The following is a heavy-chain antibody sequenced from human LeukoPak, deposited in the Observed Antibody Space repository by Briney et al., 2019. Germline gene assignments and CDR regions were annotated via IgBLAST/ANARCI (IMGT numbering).Heavy chain of an antibody. CDR3: ARRGSGYRDAFDI. J-gene: IGHJ3*02. CDR1: GGSISGSDYY. Sequence: SETLSLTCTVSGGSISGSDYYWGWIRQPPGKGLECIGTMYCSGTTYYNPSLKSRVTISVDSSKNQFSLRLSSVTAADTAVYYCARRGSGYRDAFDIWGRGTMVTVSS. V-gene: IGHV4-39*01. CDR2: MYCSGTT. D-gene: IGHD3-3*01.